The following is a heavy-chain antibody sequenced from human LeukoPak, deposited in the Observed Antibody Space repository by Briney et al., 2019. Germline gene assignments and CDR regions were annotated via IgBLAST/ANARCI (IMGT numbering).Heavy chain of an antibody. Sequence: AGGSLRLSCAASGFTFSIYWMSWVRQAPGKGLEWVANIKQDGSEKYYVDSVKGRFTISRDNAKNSLYLQMNSLRAEDTAVYYCARVMGTAAGTIDYWGQGTLVTVSS. CDR2: IKQDGSEK. CDR3: ARVMGTAAGTIDY. V-gene: IGHV3-7*01. CDR1: GFTFSIYW. J-gene: IGHJ4*02. D-gene: IGHD6-13*01.